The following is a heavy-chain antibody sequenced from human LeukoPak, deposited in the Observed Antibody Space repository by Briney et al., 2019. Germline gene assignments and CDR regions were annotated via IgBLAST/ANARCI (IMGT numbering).Heavy chain of an antibody. CDR1: GGSISSDSYF. V-gene: IGHV4-61*02. CDR2: IYTSGST. CDR3: ARDLRPVGQQLVIDY. J-gene: IGHJ4*02. Sequence: SETLSLTCTVSGGSISSDSYFWSWIRQPAGKGLEWIGRIYTSGSTNYNPSLKSRVTMSVDTSKNQFSLKLSSVTAADTAVYYCARDLRPVGQQLVIDYWGQGTLVTVSS. D-gene: IGHD6-13*01.